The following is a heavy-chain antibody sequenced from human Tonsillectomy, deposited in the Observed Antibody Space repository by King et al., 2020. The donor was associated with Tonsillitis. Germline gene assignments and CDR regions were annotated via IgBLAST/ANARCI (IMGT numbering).Heavy chain of an antibody. CDR1: GGSISSYY. V-gene: IGHV4-59*01. Sequence: QLQESGPGLVKPSETLSLTCPVSGGSISSYYWSWIRQPPGKGLEWIGFIYYSGSSNYNPSPKSRVTISVDTSKNQFSLKLSSVTAADTAVYYCAKITAPYWYFDLWGRGTLVTVSS. D-gene: IGHD1-14*01. J-gene: IGHJ2*01. CDR3: AKITAPYWYFDL. CDR2: IYYSGSS.